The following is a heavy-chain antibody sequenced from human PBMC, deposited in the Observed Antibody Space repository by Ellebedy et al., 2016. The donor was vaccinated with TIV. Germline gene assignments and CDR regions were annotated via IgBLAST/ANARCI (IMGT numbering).Heavy chain of an antibody. D-gene: IGHD6-13*01. J-gene: IGHJ2*01. CDR2: IYYSGTT. V-gene: IGHV4-59*11. CDR3: ARVAVKAAVGGGYFDL. CDR1: GVSLTTHF. Sequence: MPGGSLRLSCTVSGVSLTTHFWSWIRQPPGKGLEWIASIYYSGTTHYNPSLKNGVTISVDTSKNQISLTLVTSESAADTAVYYCARVAVKAAVGGGYFDLWGRGTLVTVSS.